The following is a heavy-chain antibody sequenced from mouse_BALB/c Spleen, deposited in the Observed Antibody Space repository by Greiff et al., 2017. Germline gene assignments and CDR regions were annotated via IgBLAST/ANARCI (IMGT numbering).Heavy chain of an antibody. Sequence: VQLKQSGTVLARPGASVKMSCKASGYTFTSYWMHWVKQRPGQGLEWIGAIYPGNSDTSYNQKFKGKAKLTAVTSTSTAYMELSSLTNEDSAVYYCTAGGVWNQAWFAYWGQGTLVTVSA. CDR3: TAGGVWNQAWFAY. CDR1: GYTFTSYW. CDR2: IYPGNSDT. D-gene: IGHD2-10*02. V-gene: IGHV1-5*01. J-gene: IGHJ3*01.